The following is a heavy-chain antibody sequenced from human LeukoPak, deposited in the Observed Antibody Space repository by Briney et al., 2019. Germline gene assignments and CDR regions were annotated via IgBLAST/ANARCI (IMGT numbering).Heavy chain of an antibody. CDR1: GGSISSYY. Sequence: SETLSLTCTVSGGSISSYYWSWIRQPPGKGLEWIGYIYYSGSTHYNPSLKSRVTISVDTSKNQFSLKLTSVTAADTAVYYCARNSSGNYFDYWGQGTLVTVSS. CDR2: IYYSGST. CDR3: ARNSSGNYFDY. V-gene: IGHV4-59*08. D-gene: IGHD1-26*01. J-gene: IGHJ4*02.